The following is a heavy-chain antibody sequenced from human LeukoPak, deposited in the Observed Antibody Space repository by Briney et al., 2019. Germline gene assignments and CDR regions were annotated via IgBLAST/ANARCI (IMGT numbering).Heavy chain of an antibody. Sequence: GGSLRLSCAASGFTFSSYSMNWVRQAPGKGLEWVSSISSSSSYIYYADPVKGRFTISRDNAKNSLYLQMNSLRAEDTAVYYCAGDLTNWRAFDIWGQGTMVTVSS. D-gene: IGHD1-1*01. J-gene: IGHJ3*02. V-gene: IGHV3-21*01. CDR3: AGDLTNWRAFDI. CDR2: ISSSSSYI. CDR1: GFTFSSYS.